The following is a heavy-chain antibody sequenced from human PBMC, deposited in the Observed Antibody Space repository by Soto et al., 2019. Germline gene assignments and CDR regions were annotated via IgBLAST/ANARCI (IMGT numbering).Heavy chain of an antibody. Sequence: GGSLRLSCAAPGFSVTANYMIWVRQAPGKGLEFVSVIWTNGGTLYADSVKGRFILSRDNSMNTVYLQMNSLRVEDTAVYYCARAQVDMPTPWGQGTLVTVSS. CDR2: IWTNGGT. CDR1: GFSVTANY. CDR3: ARAQVDMPTP. D-gene: IGHD2-15*01. J-gene: IGHJ5*02. V-gene: IGHV3-66*01.